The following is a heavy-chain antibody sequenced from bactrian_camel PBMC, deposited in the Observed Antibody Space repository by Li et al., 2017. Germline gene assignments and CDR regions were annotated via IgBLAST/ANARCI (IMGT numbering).Heavy chain of an antibody. J-gene: IGHJ4*01. Sequence: QLVESGGGSVEVGGSLRLSCAASGSDFNPNYMVVGWFRQGQGKAREGVAAIYTAGDNAYSADSVKGRFTVSKDHAETTLYLQMNDLKPGDTARYSCAAKPCTSGVYCSWLRGPGTTYWGQGTQVTDS. D-gene: IGHD2*01. CDR3: AAKPCTSGVYCSWLRGPGTTY. CDR1: GSDFNPNY. CDR2: IYTAGDNA. V-gene: IGHV3S28*01.